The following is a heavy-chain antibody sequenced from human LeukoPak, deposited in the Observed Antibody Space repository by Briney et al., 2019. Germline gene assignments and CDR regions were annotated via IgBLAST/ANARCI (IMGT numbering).Heavy chain of an antibody. CDR1: GYTFTSYY. Sequence: ASVKVSCKASGYTFTSYYMHWVRQAPGQGLEWMGIINPSGGSTSYAQKFRGRVTMTRDTSTSTVYMELSSLRSEDTAVYYCARGSSTSNYYYYYGMDVWGQGTTVTVSS. D-gene: IGHD2-2*01. V-gene: IGHV1-46*01. J-gene: IGHJ6*02. CDR3: ARGSSTSNYYYYYGMDV. CDR2: INPSGGST.